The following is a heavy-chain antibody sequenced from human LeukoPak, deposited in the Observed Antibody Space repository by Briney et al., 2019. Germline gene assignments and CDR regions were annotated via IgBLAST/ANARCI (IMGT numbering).Heavy chain of an antibody. D-gene: IGHD3-10*01. V-gene: IGHV1-2*06. CDR1: GYTFTGLY. Sequence: ASVKVSCKGPGYTFTGLYIHWVRQAPGQGPEWLGRINPNSGGTNYAQKFLGRVTMTRDTSTNTAYMEMSRLRSDDTAVYYCARELLLWFGESSRYYYMDVWGTGTTVTVSS. CDR2: INPNSGGT. CDR3: ARELLLWFGESSRYYYMDV. J-gene: IGHJ6*03.